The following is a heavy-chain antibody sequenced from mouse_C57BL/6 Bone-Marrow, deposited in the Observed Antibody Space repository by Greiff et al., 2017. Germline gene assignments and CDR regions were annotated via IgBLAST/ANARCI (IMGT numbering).Heavy chain of an antibody. V-gene: IGHV1-81*01. CDR1: GYTFTSYG. Sequence: QVQLKQSGAELARPGASVKLSCKASGYTFTSYGISWVKQRTGQGLEWIGEFYPRSGNTYYNEKFTGKATLTADKSSSTAYMELRRLTSEDSAVYFCERSDYSNYWFAYWGQGTLVTVSA. D-gene: IGHD2-5*01. J-gene: IGHJ3*01. CDR2: FYPRSGNT. CDR3: ERSDYSNYWFAY.